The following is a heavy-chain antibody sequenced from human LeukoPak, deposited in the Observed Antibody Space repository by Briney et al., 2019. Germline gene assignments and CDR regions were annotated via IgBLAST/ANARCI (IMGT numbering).Heavy chain of an antibody. D-gene: IGHD6-13*01. J-gene: IGHJ4*02. Sequence: GGSLRLSCAGSGFTFVSYWMTWVRQAPGKGLEWVANIKQDGSEKYYVDSVKGRFTISRDNAQNSLYLQMNSLRAEDTAVYYCARPRDSGWSKTWNYWGQGTLVTVSS. V-gene: IGHV3-7*03. CDR2: IKQDGSEK. CDR1: GFTFVSYW. CDR3: ARPRDSGWSKTWNY.